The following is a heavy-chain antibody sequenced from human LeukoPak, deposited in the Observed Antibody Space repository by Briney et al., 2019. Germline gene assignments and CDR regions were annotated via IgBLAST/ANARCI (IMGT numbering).Heavy chain of an antibody. J-gene: IGHJ4*02. CDR1: GGSISSSSYY. Sequence: SETLSLTCTDSGGSISSSSYYWGWIRQPPGKGLEWIGSIYYSGSTYYNPSLKSRVTISVDTSKNQFSLKLSSVTAADTAVYYCARLVGATYFDYWGQGTLVTVSS. CDR3: ARLVGATYFDY. D-gene: IGHD1-26*01. CDR2: IYYSGST. V-gene: IGHV4-39*01.